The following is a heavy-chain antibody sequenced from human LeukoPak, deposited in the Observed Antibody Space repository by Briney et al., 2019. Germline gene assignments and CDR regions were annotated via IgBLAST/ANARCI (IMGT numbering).Heavy chain of an antibody. CDR2: INPRGST. CDR3: AREPGYCSGGSCYGGWFDP. J-gene: IGHJ5*02. CDR1: GDSINSSRYY. V-gene: IGHV4-39*07. Sequence: SETLSLTCTVSGDSINSSRYYWGWIRQPPGKGLEWIGEINPRGSTIYNPSLKSRVTISVDTSKNQFSLNLSSVTAADTAVYYCAREPGYCSGGSCYGGWFDPWGQGTLVTVSS. D-gene: IGHD2-15*01.